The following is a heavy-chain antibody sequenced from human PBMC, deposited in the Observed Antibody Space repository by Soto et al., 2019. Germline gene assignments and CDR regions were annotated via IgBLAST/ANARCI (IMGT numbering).Heavy chain of an antibody. Sequence: GGSLRLSGAASGFTFSSYWMSCVRQAPGKGLEWVANIKQDGSEKYYVDSVKGRFTISRDNAENSLYLQMNSLRAEDTAVYYCARVFRITGTTQYYYYYYMDVWGKGTTVTVSS. J-gene: IGHJ6*03. D-gene: IGHD1-20*01. CDR2: IKQDGSEK. CDR3: ARVFRITGTTQYYYYYYMDV. CDR1: GFTFSSYW. V-gene: IGHV3-7*01.